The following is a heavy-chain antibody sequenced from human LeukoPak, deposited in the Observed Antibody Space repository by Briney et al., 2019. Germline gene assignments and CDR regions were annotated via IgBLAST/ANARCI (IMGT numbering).Heavy chain of an antibody. CDR1: GFIFSNYA. J-gene: IGHJ4*02. CDR3: AKDPGYCSGGRCYFMEY. Sequence: GGSLRLSCAASGFIFSNYAMNWVRQAPGKGLGWVSFISGGGDRTHYADSVKGRFSISRDNSKNTMYLQMNSLRAEDTAVYYCAKDPGYCSGGRCYFMEYWGQGTLVTVSS. CDR2: ISGGGDRT. V-gene: IGHV3-23*01. D-gene: IGHD2-15*01.